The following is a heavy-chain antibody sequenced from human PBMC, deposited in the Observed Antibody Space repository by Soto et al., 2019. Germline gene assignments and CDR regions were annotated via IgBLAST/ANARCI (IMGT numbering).Heavy chain of an antibody. V-gene: IGHV4-30-4*01. J-gene: IGHJ4*02. Sequence: QVQLQESGPGLVKPSQTLSLTCTVSGGAISSGAYYWSWIRQPQGKGLEWLGYIYYSGSTYYNPSLESRVTISVDTSKNQFSLKLSSVTAADTAVYYCATDVVLLIAAGGRHFDYWGQGVLFTVSS. CDR2: IYYSGST. D-gene: IGHD6-13*01. CDR3: ATDVVLLIAAGGRHFDY. CDR1: GGAISSGAYY.